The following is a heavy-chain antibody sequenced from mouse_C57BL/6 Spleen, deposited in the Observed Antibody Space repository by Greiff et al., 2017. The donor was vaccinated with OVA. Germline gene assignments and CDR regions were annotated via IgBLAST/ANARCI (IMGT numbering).Heavy chain of an antibody. J-gene: IGHJ1*03. CDR1: GYTFTSYW. Sequence: VQLQQSGAELVRPGSSVKLSCKASGYTFTSYWMDWVKQRPGQGLEWIGNIYPSDSETYYNQKFKDKATLTADKSSSTAYMQLSSLTSEDSAVYYCTRHYYGSSYGYFGVWGTGTTVTVAS. V-gene: IGHV1-61*01. D-gene: IGHD1-1*01. CDR3: TRHYYGSSYGYFGV. CDR2: IYPSDSET.